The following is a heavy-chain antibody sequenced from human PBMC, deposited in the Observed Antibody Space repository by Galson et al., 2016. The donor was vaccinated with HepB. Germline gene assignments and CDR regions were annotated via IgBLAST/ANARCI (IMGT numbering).Heavy chain of an antibody. D-gene: IGHD6-19*01. Sequence: TLSLTCSVSDGSISSGADYWSWIRHHPVKGLEWIGYIYYSGRTSYNPSLKSRITMSVDRSKNQFSLRLTSVTVADAAVYYCARGRGTYGSSTGVDFWGQGLLVTASS. CDR3: ARGRGTYGSSTGVDF. CDR1: DGSISSGADY. V-gene: IGHV4-31*03. J-gene: IGHJ4*02. CDR2: IYYSGRT.